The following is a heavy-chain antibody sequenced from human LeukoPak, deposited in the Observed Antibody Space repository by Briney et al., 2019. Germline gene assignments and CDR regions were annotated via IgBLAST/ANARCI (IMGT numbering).Heavy chain of an antibody. D-gene: IGHD3-10*01. Sequence: GGSLRLSCAASGFTFSSYGMHWLRQAPGKGLKWVAVLWYDGSNNYYADSVKGRFTISSDNSKNTLYLQMNSPSTEHTAVYYCAKDFVTMVRGVSHYFDYWGQGTLVTVSS. CDR1: GFTFSSYG. V-gene: IGHV3-33*06. CDR2: LWYDGSNN. CDR3: AKDFVTMVRGVSHYFDY. J-gene: IGHJ4*02.